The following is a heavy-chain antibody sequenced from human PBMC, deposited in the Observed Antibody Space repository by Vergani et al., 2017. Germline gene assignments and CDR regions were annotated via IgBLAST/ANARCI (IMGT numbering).Heavy chain of an antibody. J-gene: IGHJ3*02. D-gene: IGHD3-3*01. Sequence: EVQLVESGGGLVKTGGSLRLSCAASGFTFSSYSMNWVRQAPGKGLEWVSSISSSSSYIYYADSVKGRFTISRDNAKNSLYLQMNSLRAEDTAVYYCARDNTYYDFWSGYYHGNEDAFDIWGQGTMVTVSS. CDR1: GFTFSSYS. CDR2: ISSSSSYI. CDR3: ARDNTYYDFWSGYYHGNEDAFDI. V-gene: IGHV3-21*04.